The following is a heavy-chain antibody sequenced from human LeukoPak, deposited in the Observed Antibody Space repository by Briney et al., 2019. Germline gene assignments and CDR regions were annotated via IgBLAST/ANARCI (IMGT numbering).Heavy chain of an antibody. CDR3: ASCSGGSCYSFDY. D-gene: IGHD2-15*01. Sequence: GGSLRLSCAASGFTFSSYAMHWVRQAPGKGLEYVSAISSDGGSTYYANSVKGRFTISRDNSKNTLYLQMGSLRAEDMAVYYCASCSGGSCYSFDYWGQGTLVTVSS. J-gene: IGHJ4*02. CDR2: ISSDGGST. CDR1: GFTFSSYA. V-gene: IGHV3-64*01.